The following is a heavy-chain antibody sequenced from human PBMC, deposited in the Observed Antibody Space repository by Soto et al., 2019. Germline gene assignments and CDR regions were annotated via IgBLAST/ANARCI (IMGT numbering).Heavy chain of an antibody. CDR1: GGTFSSYP. J-gene: IGHJ4*02. CDR2: IIPILGIA. Sequence: QVQLVQSGAEVKKPGSSVKVSCKASGGTFSSYPISWVRQAPGQGLEWMGRIIPILGIANYAQKFQGRVTITEDKSTSTAYMELSSMRSEDTAVYYCXKXPTXNTFDYWGQGTLVTLSS. CDR3: XKXPTXNTFDY. V-gene: IGHV1-69*02.